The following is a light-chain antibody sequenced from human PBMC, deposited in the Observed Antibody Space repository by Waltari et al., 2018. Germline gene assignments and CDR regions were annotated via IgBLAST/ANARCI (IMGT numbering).Light chain of an antibody. J-gene: IGKJ1*01. Sequence: DVVMTQSPLSLPVTLGQPASISCRSSQSLLHSDGNTYLGWSQQRPGQSPRRLIYKVSNRDSGVPDRFSGSGSGTDFTLKISRVEAEDVGVYYCMQGTHWPPWTFGQGTKVEIQ. V-gene: IGKV2-30*02. CDR1: QSLLHSDGNTY. CDR3: MQGTHWPPWT. CDR2: KVS.